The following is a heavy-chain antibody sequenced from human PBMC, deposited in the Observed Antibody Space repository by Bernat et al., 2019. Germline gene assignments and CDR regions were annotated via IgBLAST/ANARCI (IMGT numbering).Heavy chain of an antibody. CDR3: GSGDTAMAGEYFQH. V-gene: IGHV4-30-4*01. Sequence: QVQLQESGPGLVKPSQTLSLTCTVSGGSISSGDYYWSWIRQPPGKGLECIGYIYYSGSTYYNPSLKSRVTISVDTSKNQFSRKLSSVTAADTAVYYCGSGDTAMAGEYFQHWGQGTLVTVSS. J-gene: IGHJ1*01. CDR1: GGSISSGDYY. D-gene: IGHD5-18*01. CDR2: IYYSGST.